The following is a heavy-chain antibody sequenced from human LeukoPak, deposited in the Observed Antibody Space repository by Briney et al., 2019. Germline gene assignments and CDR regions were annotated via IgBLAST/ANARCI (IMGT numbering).Heavy chain of an antibody. J-gene: IGHJ4*02. Sequence: ASVKVSCETSGYILTTYAIHWVRQAPGQRLEWMGWINAGNGNTKYSQKFQGRVTITRDTSASTAYMELSSLRSEDTAVYYCARGRGPRGGKLYSNYANLIFDYWGQGTLVTVSS. CDR2: INAGNGNT. V-gene: IGHV1-3*01. D-gene: IGHD4-11*01. CDR1: GYILTTYA. CDR3: ARGRGPRGGKLYSNYANLIFDY.